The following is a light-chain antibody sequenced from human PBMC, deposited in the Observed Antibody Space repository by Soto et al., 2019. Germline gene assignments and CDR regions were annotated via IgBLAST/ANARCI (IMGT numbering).Light chain of an antibody. CDR2: EVS. J-gene: IGLJ1*01. CDR1: SSDVGSYNL. V-gene: IGLV2-23*02. CDR3: CSYPGSITSAYV. Sequence: QSAVTQPASVSGSPGQSITISCTGTSSDVGSYNLVSWYQQYPGKAPKLMISEVSKRPSGVSNRFSGSKSGNTASLTISGLQAEDEADYYCCSYPGSITSAYVFGTGTKVTGL.